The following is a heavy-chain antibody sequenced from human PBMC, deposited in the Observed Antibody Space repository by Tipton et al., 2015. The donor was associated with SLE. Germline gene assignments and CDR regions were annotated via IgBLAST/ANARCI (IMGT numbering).Heavy chain of an antibody. Sequence: SLRLSCAASGFSFNSYAMSWVRQAPGKGLEWVSSISSSSRYIYHAESLKGRFTITRDNSKNTLYLQMDGLSAEDSAVYFCAKGREWTEYGSNALDYWGQGTLVTVSS. J-gene: IGHJ4*02. CDR2: ISSSSRYI. D-gene: IGHD3/OR15-3a*01. CDR3: AKGREWTEYGSNALDY. V-gene: IGHV3-21*04. CDR1: GFSFNSYA.